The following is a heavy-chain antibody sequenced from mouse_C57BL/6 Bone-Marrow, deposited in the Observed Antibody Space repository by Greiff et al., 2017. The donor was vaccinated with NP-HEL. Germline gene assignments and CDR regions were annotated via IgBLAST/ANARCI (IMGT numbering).Heavy chain of an antibody. CDR1: GYAFSSSW. D-gene: IGHD3-2*02. J-gene: IGHJ4*01. CDR2: IYPGDGDT. Sequence: VQLQQSGPELVKPGASVKISCKASGYAFSSSWMNWVKQRPGKGLEWIGRIYPGDGDTNYNGKFKGKATLTADKSSSTAYMQLSSLTSEDSAVYFCARDAAQVGAMDYWGQGTSVTVSS. CDR3: ARDAAQVGAMDY. V-gene: IGHV1-82*01.